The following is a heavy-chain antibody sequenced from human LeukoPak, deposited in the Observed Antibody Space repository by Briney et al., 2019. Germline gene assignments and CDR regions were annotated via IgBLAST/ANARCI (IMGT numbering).Heavy chain of an antibody. CDR1: GFTFSTYA. Sequence: PGGSLRLSCAASGFTFSTYAMSWVRQAPGKGLEWVSAISGSGGSTYYADSVKGRFTISRDSSKNTLYLQMNSLRAEDTAVYYCAKDEGYYYDSSGLSHDYWGQGTLVTVSS. D-gene: IGHD3-22*01. V-gene: IGHV3-23*01. CDR3: AKDEGYYYDSSGLSHDY. CDR2: ISGSGGST. J-gene: IGHJ4*02.